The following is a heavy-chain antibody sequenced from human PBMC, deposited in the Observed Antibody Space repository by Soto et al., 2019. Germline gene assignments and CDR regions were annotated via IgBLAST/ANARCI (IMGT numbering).Heavy chain of an antibody. Sequence: GGSLRLSCAASGFTFSSYAMHWVRQAPGKGLEWVAVISYDGSNKYYADSVNFRFTISRDNSKNSLYLQIYFLRGEDTAVYYCAGLDYWGQGTLVTVSS. CDR3: AGLDY. V-gene: IGHV3-30-3*01. J-gene: IGHJ4*02. CDR2: ISYDGSNK. CDR1: GFTFSSYA.